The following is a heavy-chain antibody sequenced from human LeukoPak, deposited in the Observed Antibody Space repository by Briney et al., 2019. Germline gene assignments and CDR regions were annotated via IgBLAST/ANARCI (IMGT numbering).Heavy chain of an antibody. CDR2: SNSDGSST. CDR3: ARAGGLALLNYYYYMDV. D-gene: IGHD4-23*01. Sequence: PGGSLRLSCAASGFTFSSYWMHWVRHAPGKGLVWVSRSNSDGSSTSYADSVKGRVTISRDNAENTLYLQMNSLRAEDTAVYYCARAGGLALLNYYYYMDVWGKGTTVTVSS. CDR1: GFTFSSYW. V-gene: IGHV3-74*01. J-gene: IGHJ6*03.